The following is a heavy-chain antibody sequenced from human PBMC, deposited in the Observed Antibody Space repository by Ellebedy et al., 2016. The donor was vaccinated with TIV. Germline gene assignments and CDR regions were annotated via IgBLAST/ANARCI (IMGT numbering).Heavy chain of an antibody. D-gene: IGHD4-11*01. CDR2: ISYDGFQK. CDR3: VRDKAPRGTSNWYRDYFDY. CDR1: GFTFSNFA. J-gene: IGHJ4*02. Sequence: GESLKISXIASGFTFSNFAVHWVRQAPGNGLEWVAGISYDGFQKYYADSVKGRFTISRDNSKNTLYLEMNSLRGDDTAVYFCVRDKAPRGTSNWYRDYFDYWGQGTQATVSS. V-gene: IGHV3-30-3*01.